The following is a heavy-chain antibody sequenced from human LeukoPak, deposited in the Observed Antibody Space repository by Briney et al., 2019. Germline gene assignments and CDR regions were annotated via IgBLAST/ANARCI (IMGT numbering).Heavy chain of an antibody. D-gene: IGHD3-10*01. CDR2: INAGNGNT. V-gene: IGHV1-3*01. CDR1: GYTFTSYA. Sequence: ASVKVSCKASGYTFTSYAMHWVRQAPGQRLEWMGWINAGNGNTKYSQKFQGRVTITRDTSASTAYMELSSLRSEDTAVYYCARDQARMVRGVIGFDPWGQGTLVTVSS. J-gene: IGHJ5*02. CDR3: ARDQARMVRGVIGFDP.